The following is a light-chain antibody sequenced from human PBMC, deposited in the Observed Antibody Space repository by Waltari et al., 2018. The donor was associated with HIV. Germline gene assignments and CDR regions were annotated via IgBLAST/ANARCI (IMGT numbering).Light chain of an antibody. Sequence: QSALTQPASVSGSPGQSITMSCTGTSSHVGRYNLVSWYQQHPGKAPKLIIYEVNKRPPGITNRFSGFKSGNTASLTITGLQAEDEADYHCCSYAIGGTFVFGGGTKVTVL. V-gene: IGLV2-23*02. J-gene: IGLJ2*01. CDR1: SSHVGRYNL. CDR2: EVN. CDR3: CSYAIGGTFV.